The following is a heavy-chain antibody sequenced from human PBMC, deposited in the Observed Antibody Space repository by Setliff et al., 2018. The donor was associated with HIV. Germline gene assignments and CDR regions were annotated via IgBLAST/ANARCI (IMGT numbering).Heavy chain of an antibody. V-gene: IGHV3-73*01. CDR3: TRHADSFYGSDQYFDY. D-gene: IGHD3-10*01. CDR1: GFTFSSYS. Sequence: GGSLRLSCAASGFTFSSYSMNWVRQASGKGLEWVGRIRTKANSYATAYGAAVKGRFAISRDDSKNAAYLQMHSLKTEDTAVYYCTRHADSFYGSDQYFDYWGQGTLVTVSS. J-gene: IGHJ4*02. CDR2: IRTKANSYAT.